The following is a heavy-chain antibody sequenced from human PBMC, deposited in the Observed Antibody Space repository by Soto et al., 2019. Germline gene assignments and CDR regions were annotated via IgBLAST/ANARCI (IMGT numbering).Heavy chain of an antibody. CDR2: IYYSGTT. J-gene: IGHJ5*02. D-gene: IGHD5-18*01. Sequence: SETLSLTCAVYCGSFSGYYWSWIRQPPGKGLEWIGSIYYSGTTSYSPSLKSRVAISLDTSKNQFSLSLSSVTAADTAVYYCARGRGYSYGLDPWGQGTLVTVSS. CDR1: CGSFSGYY. CDR3: ARGRGYSYGLDP. V-gene: IGHV4-34*01.